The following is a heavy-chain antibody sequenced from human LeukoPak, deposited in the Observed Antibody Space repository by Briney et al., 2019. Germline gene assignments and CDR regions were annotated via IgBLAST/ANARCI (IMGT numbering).Heavy chain of an antibody. Sequence: KLGASLKISRKASGDSFTSYWISWVRQMPGKGLESMGRIDPSDSYTNYSPSFQVHVTISADKSISTAYLQWRSLKASDTAIYYCARTYSSGWAFFDYWGQGNMVTVSS. J-gene: IGHJ4*02. CDR1: GDSFTSYW. D-gene: IGHD6-19*01. V-gene: IGHV5-10-1*01. CDR3: ARTYSSGWAFFDY. CDR2: IDPSDSYT.